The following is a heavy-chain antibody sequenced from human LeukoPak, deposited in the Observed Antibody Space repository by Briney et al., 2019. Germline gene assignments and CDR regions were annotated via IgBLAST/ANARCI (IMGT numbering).Heavy chain of an antibody. J-gene: IGHJ4*02. Sequence: SETLSLTCTVSGGSISSSSYYWGWIRQPPGKGLEWIGSIYYSGSTYYNPFLKSRVTISVDTSKNQFSLKLSSVTAADTAVYYCASPIITMVRGVIIHSFDYWGQGTLVTVSS. CDR1: GGSISSSSYY. CDR3: ASPIITMVRGVIIHSFDY. D-gene: IGHD3-10*01. CDR2: IYYSGST. V-gene: IGHV4-39*01.